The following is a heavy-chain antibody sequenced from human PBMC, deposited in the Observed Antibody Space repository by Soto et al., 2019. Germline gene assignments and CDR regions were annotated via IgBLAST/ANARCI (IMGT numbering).Heavy chain of an antibody. CDR1: GFTFSSYA. CDR3: VKGEYYYDSSGYYPFDY. V-gene: IGHV3-64D*06. CDR2: ISTNGGST. Sequence: XXSLRLSCSASGFTFSSYAMHWVLQAPGKGLEYVSSISTNGGSTHYADSVKGRFTISRDNSKNTQYLQMSSLRADDKAVYYCVKGEYYYDSSGYYPFDYWGQGTLVTVSS. J-gene: IGHJ4*02. D-gene: IGHD3-22*01.